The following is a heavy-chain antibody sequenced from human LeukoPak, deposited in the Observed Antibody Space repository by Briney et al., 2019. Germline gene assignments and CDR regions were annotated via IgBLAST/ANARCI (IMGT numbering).Heavy chain of an antibody. V-gene: IGHV3-73*01. CDR1: GFTFSGSA. CDR2: IRSKANSYAT. CDR3: ARKTVAAAGLDY. D-gene: IGHD6-13*01. J-gene: IGHJ4*02. Sequence: GGSLRLSCAASGFTFSGSAMHWVRQASGKGLEWVGRIRSKANSYATAYAASVKGRFTISRDDSKNTAYLQMNSLRAEDTAVYYCARKTVAAAGLDYWGQGTLVTVSS.